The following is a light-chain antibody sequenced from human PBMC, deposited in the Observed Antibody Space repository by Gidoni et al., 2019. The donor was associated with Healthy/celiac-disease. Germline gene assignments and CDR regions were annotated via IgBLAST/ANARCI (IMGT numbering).Light chain of an antibody. J-gene: IGLJ2*01. CDR1: SSAVGGYNY. CDR3: SSYTSSSTL. Sequence: QSALTQPASVSGSPGQSITISCTGTSSAVGGYNYVSWDQQHPGKAPKLMIYEVSNRPSGVSNRFSGSKSGNTASLTISGLQAEDEADYYCSSYTSSSTLFGGGTKLTVL. CDR2: EVS. V-gene: IGLV2-14*01.